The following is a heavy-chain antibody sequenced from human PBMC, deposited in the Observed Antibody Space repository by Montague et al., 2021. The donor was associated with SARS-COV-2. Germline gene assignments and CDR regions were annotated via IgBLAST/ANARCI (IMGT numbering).Heavy chain of an antibody. V-gene: IGHV3-13*01. CDR2: IFTEGDS. J-gene: IGHJ3*01. D-gene: IGHD2/OR15-2a*01. CDR3: VKGGGSTSAAFDF. CDR1: GFIFKDFD. Sequence: SLRLSCAVSGFIFKDFDMHWVRQVTGRGLEWVAGIFTEGDSYFSDSVKGRFTLSRENAKKSIFLQMNSLGAADTGVYYCVKGGGSTSAAFDFWGRGILVVVSS.